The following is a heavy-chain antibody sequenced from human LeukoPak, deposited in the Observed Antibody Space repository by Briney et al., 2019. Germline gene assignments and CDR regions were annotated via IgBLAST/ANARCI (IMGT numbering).Heavy chain of an antibody. V-gene: IGHV1-2*02. J-gene: IGHJ4*02. CDR1: GYTFTGYY. D-gene: IGHD5-12*01. CDR2: INPNSGGT. Sequence: ASVKVSCKASGYTFTGYYMHWVRQAPGQGLEWMGWINPNSGGTNYAQKFQGRVTMTRDTSISTAYMELSRLRSDDTAVYYCARDDGGYSGYNCWGQGTLVTVSS. CDR3: ARDDGGYSGYNC.